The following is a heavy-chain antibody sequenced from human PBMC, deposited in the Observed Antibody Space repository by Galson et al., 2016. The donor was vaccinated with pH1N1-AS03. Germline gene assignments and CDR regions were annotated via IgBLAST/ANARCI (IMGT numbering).Heavy chain of an antibody. Sequence: SVKVSCKASGGSFFSHTVYWVRQAPGHGLEWLGAIIPVFNTKSYAQQFQGRVTFTADVPTDTAYMHLNGLKTEDTAVYYCSMATGRTDFDYWGQGTLITVSS. CDR2: IIPVFNTK. CDR1: GGSFFSHT. V-gene: IGHV1-69*13. J-gene: IGHJ4*02. CDR3: SMATGRTDFDY.